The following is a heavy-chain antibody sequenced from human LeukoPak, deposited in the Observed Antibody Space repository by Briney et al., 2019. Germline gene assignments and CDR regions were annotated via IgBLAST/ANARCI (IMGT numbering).Heavy chain of an antibody. Sequence: SETLSLTCTVSSAFVLSGGHYWSWIRKHPGQGLEWIGYIHSSGTTKYKPSLKSRAFISLDASKNQFSLRLTSVTAADTAVYYCTKDLRADDSPLGFDPWGQGTLVTVSS. J-gene: IGHJ5*02. D-gene: IGHD3-16*01. V-gene: IGHV4-31*03. CDR3: TKDLRADDSPLGFDP. CDR2: IHSSGTT. CDR1: SAFVLSGGHY.